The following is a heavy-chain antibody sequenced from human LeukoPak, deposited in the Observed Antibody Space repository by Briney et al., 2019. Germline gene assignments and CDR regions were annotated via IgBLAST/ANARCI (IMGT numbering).Heavy chain of an antibody. CDR1: GGSISSYY. J-gene: IGHJ1*01. CDR2: INHSGST. Sequence: SETLSLTCTVSGGSISSYYWSWLRQPPGKGLEWIGEINHSGSTNYNPSLKSRVTISVDTSKNQFSLKLSSVTAADTAVYYCARRPSDFWSGYQKQYFQHWGQGTLVTVSS. CDR3: ARRPSDFWSGYQKQYFQH. D-gene: IGHD3-3*01. V-gene: IGHV4-34*01.